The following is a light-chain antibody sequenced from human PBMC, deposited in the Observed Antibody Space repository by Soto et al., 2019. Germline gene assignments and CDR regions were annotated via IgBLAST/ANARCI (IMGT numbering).Light chain of an antibody. Sequence: DIQMTQSPSSLSASVGDRFTIACRASQSITSYLNWYQQKLGKAPKLLIYGASSLQSGVPSRFSGSGSGTDFTLTISSLQPEDFATYYCQQSYGTPTFGQGTRLEIK. CDR1: QSITSY. CDR2: GAS. CDR3: QQSYGTPT. J-gene: IGKJ5*01. V-gene: IGKV1-39*01.